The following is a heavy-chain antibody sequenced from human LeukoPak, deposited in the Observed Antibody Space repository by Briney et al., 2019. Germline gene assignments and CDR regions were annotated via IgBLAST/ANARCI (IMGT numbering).Heavy chain of an antibody. D-gene: IGHD1-1*01. CDR1: GFTFSSYE. CDR2: ISGSGGGT. Sequence: PGGSLRLSCAASGFTFSSYEMNWVRQAPGKGLEWVSSISGSGGGTFYADSVKGRFTISRDNSKNTLYLQMNSLRVEDTAIYYCARDPYNGAYSEGYYYYYMDVWGKGTTVTVSS. V-gene: IGHV3-23*01. CDR3: ARDPYNGAYSEGYYYYYMDV. J-gene: IGHJ6*03.